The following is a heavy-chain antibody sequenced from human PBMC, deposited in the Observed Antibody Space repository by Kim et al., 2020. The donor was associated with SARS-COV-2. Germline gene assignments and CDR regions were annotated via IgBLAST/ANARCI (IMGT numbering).Heavy chain of an antibody. V-gene: IGHV3-33*06. CDR2: IWYDGSNT. J-gene: IGHJ3*01. CDR1: GFTFSSYG. D-gene: IGHD3-10*01. Sequence: GGSLRLSCAASGFTFSSYGMHWVRQAPGKGLEWVAVIWYDGSNTYYADSVKGRFTISRDNSKNTLYLQMNSLRAEDTAVYYCAKDLPCLTWSGSAHDAFDVWGQGTMVTVSS. CDR3: AKDLPCLTWSGSAHDAFDV.